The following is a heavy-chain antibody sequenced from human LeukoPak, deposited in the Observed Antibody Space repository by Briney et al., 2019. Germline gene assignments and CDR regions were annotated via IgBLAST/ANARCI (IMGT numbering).Heavy chain of an antibody. CDR1: GFTFSNAW. V-gene: IGHV3-15*01. Sequence: KPGGSLRLSCAASGFTFSNAWMSWVRQAPGKGLEWVGRVKSKTDGGTTDYAAPVKGRFTISRDDSKNTLYLQMNSLKTEDTAVYYCTTNRVVPAAMLGYYYYYGMDVWGQGTTVTVSS. D-gene: IGHD2-2*01. J-gene: IGHJ6*02. CDR3: TTNRVVPAAMLGYYYYYGMDV. CDR2: VKSKTDGGTT.